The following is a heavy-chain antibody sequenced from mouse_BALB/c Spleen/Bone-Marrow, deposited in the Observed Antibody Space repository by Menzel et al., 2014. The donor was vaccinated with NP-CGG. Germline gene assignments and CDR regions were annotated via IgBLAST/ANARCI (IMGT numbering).Heavy chain of an antibody. D-gene: IGHD1-1*01. CDR1: GYSFTGYT. CDR3: ARGVYYYGSSYPFAY. CDR2: INPYNGGT. V-gene: IGHV1-18*01. J-gene: IGHJ3*01. Sequence: VHVEQSGPELVKPGTSMKISCEASGYSFTGYTMNWVKQSHGENLEWIGLINPYNGGTSYNQKFKGKATLTVDKSSSTAYMELLSLTSEDSAVYYCARGVYYYGSSYPFAYWGQGTLVTVSA.